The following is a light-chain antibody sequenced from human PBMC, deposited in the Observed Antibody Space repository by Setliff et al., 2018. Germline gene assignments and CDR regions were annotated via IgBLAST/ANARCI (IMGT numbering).Light chain of an antibody. CDR1: SSDVGYYNY. V-gene: IGLV2-14*01. J-gene: IGLJ1*01. CDR2: EVS. Sequence: QSALTQPASVSGSPGQSITISCTGTSSDVGYYNYVSWYQQHPGKAPKLMVYEVSNRPSGVSNRFSGSKSGNTAPLTISGLQAEDEADYYCSSYTSSSTRVFGNGTKVTVL. CDR3: SSYTSSSTRV.